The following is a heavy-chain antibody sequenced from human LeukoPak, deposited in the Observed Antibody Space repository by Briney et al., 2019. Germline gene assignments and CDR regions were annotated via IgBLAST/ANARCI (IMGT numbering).Heavy chain of an antibody. CDR1: GGSISSGDYY. J-gene: IGHJ3*02. CDR2: IYYSGST. D-gene: IGHD2-15*01. V-gene: IGHV4-30-4*01. CDR3: ARVGGCSGGSCYSPDAFDI. Sequence: SQTLSLTCTVSGGSISSGDYYWSWIRQPPGKGLEWIGYIYYSGSTYYNPSLKSRVTISVDTSKNQFSLKLSSVTAADTAVYYCARVGGCSGGSCYSPDAFDIWGQGTMVTVSS.